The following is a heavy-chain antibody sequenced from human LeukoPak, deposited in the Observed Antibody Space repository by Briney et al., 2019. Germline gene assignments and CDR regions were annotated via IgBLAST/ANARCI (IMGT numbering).Heavy chain of an antibody. Sequence: SETLSLTCTVSGGSISSYYWSWIRQPAGKGLEWIGRIYTSGSTNYNPSLKSRVTISVDTSKNQFSLKLSSVTAADTAVYYCARGGAYYDILTGYSDYYYMDVWGKGTTVTISS. CDR3: ARGGAYYDILTGYSDYYYMDV. V-gene: IGHV4-4*07. D-gene: IGHD3-9*01. J-gene: IGHJ6*03. CDR1: GGSISSYY. CDR2: IYTSGST.